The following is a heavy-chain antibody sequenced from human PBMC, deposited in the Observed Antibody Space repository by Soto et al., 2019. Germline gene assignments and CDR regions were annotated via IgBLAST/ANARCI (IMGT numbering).Heavy chain of an antibody. CDR2: IIPIFGTA. CDR1: GGTFSSYA. V-gene: IGHV1-69*06. Sequence: QVQLVQSGAEVKKPGSSVKVSCKASGGTFSSYAISWVRQAPGQGLEWLGGIIPIFGTANYAQKFQGRVTITADKSTSTAYMDLCSLRSEDTAVYYCAIGESDLHYYGMDVWGQGTTVTVSS. D-gene: IGHD3-10*01. CDR3: AIGESDLHYYGMDV. J-gene: IGHJ6*02.